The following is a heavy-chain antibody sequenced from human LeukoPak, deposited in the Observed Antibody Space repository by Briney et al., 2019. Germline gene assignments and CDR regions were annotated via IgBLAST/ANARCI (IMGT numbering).Heavy chain of an antibody. J-gene: IGHJ4*02. Sequence: PGGSLRLSCAASGFTFSSYWMHWVRQAPGKGLVWVSRINSDGSSTIYADSVKGRFTISRDNAKNTLYLQMNSLRAEDTAVYYCARGLVVVPAAMMYWGQGTLVTVSS. CDR1: GFTFSSYW. CDR2: INSDGSST. CDR3: ARGLVVVPAAMMY. V-gene: IGHV3-74*01. D-gene: IGHD2-2*01.